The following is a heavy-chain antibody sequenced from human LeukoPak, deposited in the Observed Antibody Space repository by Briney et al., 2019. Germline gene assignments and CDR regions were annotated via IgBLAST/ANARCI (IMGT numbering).Heavy chain of an antibody. V-gene: IGHV5-51*01. CDR1: GYSFTTYW. Sequence: GESLKISCEGSGYSFTTYWIGWVRQMPGKGLEWMGIIYSGDSDTRYSTSFQGQATISADKSISTAYLQWSSLKASDTAMYYCARLIDTAMGIFDFWGQGTLVTVSS. J-gene: IGHJ4*02. CDR2: IYSGDSDT. CDR3: ARLIDTAMGIFDF. D-gene: IGHD5-18*01.